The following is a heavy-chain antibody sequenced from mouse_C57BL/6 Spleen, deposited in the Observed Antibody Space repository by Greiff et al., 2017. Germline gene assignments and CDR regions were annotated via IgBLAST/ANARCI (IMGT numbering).Heavy chain of an antibody. CDR2: ILPGSGST. J-gene: IGHJ3*01. CDR1: GYTFTGYW. CDR3: ARTEGNYDGTVWFAY. V-gene: IGHV1-9*01. D-gene: IGHD2-4*01. Sequence: VQLQESGAELMKPGASVKLSCKATGYTFTGYWIEWVKQRPGHGLEWIGEILPGSGSTNYTEKFKGKATFTSDTSSNTAYMQLSSLTTEDSAIYYGARTEGNYDGTVWFAYWGQGTLVTVSA.